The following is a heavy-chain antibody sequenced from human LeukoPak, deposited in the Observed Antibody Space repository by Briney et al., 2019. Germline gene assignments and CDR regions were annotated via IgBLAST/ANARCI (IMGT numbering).Heavy chain of an antibody. D-gene: IGHD6-13*01. CDR2: IYSGGTT. CDR1: GFTDSSNY. Sequence: GGSLRLSCAASGFTDSSNYMSWVRQAPGKGLEWVSVIYSGGTTNYADSVKGRFTISRDNSKNTLFLQMNSLRAEDTAVYYCARGGYSSSWYHFDYWGQGTLVTVSS. J-gene: IGHJ4*02. CDR3: ARGGYSSSWYHFDY. V-gene: IGHV3-53*01.